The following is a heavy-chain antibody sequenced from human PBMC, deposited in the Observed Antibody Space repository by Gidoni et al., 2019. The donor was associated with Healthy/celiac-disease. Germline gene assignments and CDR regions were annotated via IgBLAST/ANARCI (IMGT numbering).Heavy chain of an antibody. CDR3: ARDGGSGWAIYYYYGMDV. D-gene: IGHD6-19*01. Sequence: EVQLVESGGGLVQPGGSLRLSCAASGFTFSSYWMSWVRQAPGKGLEWVANIKQDGIEKYYVDSVKGRFTSSRDNAKNSLYLQMNSLRAEDTAVYYCARDGGSGWAIYYYYGMDVWGQGTTVTVSS. CDR2: IKQDGIEK. V-gene: IGHV3-7*03. CDR1: GFTFSSYW. J-gene: IGHJ6*02.